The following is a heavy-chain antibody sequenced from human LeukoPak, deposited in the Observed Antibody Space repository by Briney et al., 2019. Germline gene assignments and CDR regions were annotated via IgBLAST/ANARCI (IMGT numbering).Heavy chain of an antibody. D-gene: IGHD4-17*01. Sequence: SETLSLTCTVSGGSISSYYWSWIRQPPGKGLEWIGEINHSGSTNYNPSLKSRVTISVDTSKNQFSLKLSSVTAADTAVYYCARVYGPEYYFDYWGQGTLVTVSS. J-gene: IGHJ4*02. CDR3: ARVYGPEYYFDY. CDR2: INHSGST. CDR1: GGSISSYY. V-gene: IGHV4-34*01.